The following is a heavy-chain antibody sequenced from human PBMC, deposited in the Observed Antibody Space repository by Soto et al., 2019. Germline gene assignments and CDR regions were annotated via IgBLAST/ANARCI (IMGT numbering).Heavy chain of an antibody. D-gene: IGHD3-16*01. CDR2: INYSGST. J-gene: IGHJ5*02. Sequence: SETLSLTCTVSGGSISSYYWSWIRQPPGKGLEWIAYINYSGSTNYNPSLKSRVTISVDTSKNQFSLKLSSVTAADTAVYYCAREFEGGVKFDPWGQGTLVTVSS. CDR1: GGSISSYY. V-gene: IGHV4-59*01. CDR3: AREFEGGVKFDP.